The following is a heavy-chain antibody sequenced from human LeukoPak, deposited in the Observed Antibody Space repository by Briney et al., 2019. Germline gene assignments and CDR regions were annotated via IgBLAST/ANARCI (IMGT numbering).Heavy chain of an antibody. CDR2: ISSSGSTI. D-gene: IGHD3-9*01. CDR3: ARDRALTHTDY. CDR1: GFTFSDYY. J-gene: IGHJ4*02. V-gene: IGHV3-11*04. Sequence: GRSLRLSCAASGFTFSDYYMGWIRQAPGKGLKWVSYISSSGSTIYYADSVKGRFTISRDNAKNSLYLQMNSLRAEDTAVYYCARDRALTHTDYWGQGTLVTVSS.